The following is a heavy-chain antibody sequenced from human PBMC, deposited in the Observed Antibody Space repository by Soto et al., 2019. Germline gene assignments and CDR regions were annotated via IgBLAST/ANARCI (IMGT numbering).Heavy chain of an antibody. V-gene: IGHV4-4*07. CDR3: VRDGSKSLRDWFDP. CDR2: VYATGTT. Sequence: PGGSLRLSCAASGFTFSEHYMSWIRKTAGNGLEWMGRVYATGTTDYNPSLRSRVAMSVDISKKTFSLRLRSVTGADSGVYYCVRDGSKSLRDWFDPWGQGILVTVSS. J-gene: IGHJ5*02. CDR1: GFTFSEHY.